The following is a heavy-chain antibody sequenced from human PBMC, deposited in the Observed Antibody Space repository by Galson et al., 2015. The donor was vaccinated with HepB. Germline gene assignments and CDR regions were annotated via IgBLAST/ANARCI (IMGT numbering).Heavy chain of an antibody. CDR3: ARASSEEELSSYFDY. Sequence: SLRLSCAASGFTFSDYYMSWIRQAPGKGLEWVSYISSSSSYTNYADSVKGRFTISRDNAKNSLYLQMNSLRAEDTAVYYCARASSEEELSSYFDYWGQGTLVTVSS. CDR2: ISSSSSYT. V-gene: IGHV3-11*06. D-gene: IGHD3-16*02. J-gene: IGHJ4*02. CDR1: GFTFSDYY.